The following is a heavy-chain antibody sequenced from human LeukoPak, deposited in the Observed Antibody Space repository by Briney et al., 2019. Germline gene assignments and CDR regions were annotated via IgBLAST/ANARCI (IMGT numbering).Heavy chain of an antibody. V-gene: IGHV3-64*01. Sequence: GGSLRLSCAASGLTFSTYNMHWVRQAPGKGLECVSAISTHGGTTYYANSVKGRFTISRDNSKNTLYLQMGSLRPEDMAVYYCARRGDGYNYDYWGQGTLVTVSS. CDR2: ISTHGGTT. J-gene: IGHJ4*02. CDR3: ARRGDGYNYDY. D-gene: IGHD5-24*01. CDR1: GLTFSTYN.